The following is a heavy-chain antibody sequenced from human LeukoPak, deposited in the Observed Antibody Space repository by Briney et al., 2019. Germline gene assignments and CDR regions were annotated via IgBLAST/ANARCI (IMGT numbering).Heavy chain of an antibody. Sequence: GGSLRLSCAASGFTFSSYSMNWVRQAPGKGLEWVANIQQHGSETYYGDSVKGRFTISRDNAKNSLFLQMNSLRAEDTAVYYCATYSSSNGREFQYWGQGTLVTVSS. CDR2: IQQHGSET. CDR1: GFTFSSYS. J-gene: IGHJ1*01. D-gene: IGHD2-2*01. V-gene: IGHV3-7*01. CDR3: ATYSSSNGREFQY.